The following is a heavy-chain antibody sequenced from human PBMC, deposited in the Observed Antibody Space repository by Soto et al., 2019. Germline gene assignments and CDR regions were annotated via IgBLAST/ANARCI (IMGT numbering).Heavy chain of an antibody. Sequence: GGSLRLSCAASGFTFGSSAMTWVRLAPGKGLEWVSSISGSGRTYYADSVKGRFTISRDNSKNTLYLQMNSLRAEDTAIYRCAKGPXIFGVVITYSYYYGMDVWGQGTTVTVSS. J-gene: IGHJ6*02. CDR1: GFTFGSSA. CDR3: AKGPXIFGVVITYSYYYGMDV. CDR2: ISGSGRT. D-gene: IGHD3-3*01. V-gene: IGHV3-23*01.